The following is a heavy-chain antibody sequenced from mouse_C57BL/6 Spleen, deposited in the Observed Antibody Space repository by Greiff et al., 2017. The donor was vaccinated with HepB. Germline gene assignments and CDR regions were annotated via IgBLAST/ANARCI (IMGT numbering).Heavy chain of an antibody. CDR2: ILPGSGST. V-gene: IGHV1-9*01. J-gene: IGHJ3*01. CDR1: GYTFTGYW. CDR3: ARLEDGYYGGFAY. Sequence: QVQLQQSGAELMKPGASVKLSCKATGYTFTGYWIEWVKQRPGHGLEWIGEILPGSGSTNHNEKFKGKATFTADTSSNTAYMQLSSLTTEDSAIYFCARLEDGYYGGFAYWGQGTLVTVSA. D-gene: IGHD2-3*01.